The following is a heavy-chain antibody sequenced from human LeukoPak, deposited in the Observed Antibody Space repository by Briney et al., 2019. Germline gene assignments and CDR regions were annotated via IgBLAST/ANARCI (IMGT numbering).Heavy chain of an antibody. CDR1: GFTFSNAW. D-gene: IGHD4-17*01. J-gene: IGHJ3*02. Sequence: PGGSLRLSCAASGFTFSNAWMNWVRQAPGKGLEWVGRIKSETDGGTTDYAAPVKGRFTISRDDSKNTLYLQMNSLKTEDTAVYYCTTETTDDAFDIWGQGTMVTVSS. V-gene: IGHV3-15*01. CDR3: TTETTDDAFDI. CDR2: IKSETDGGTT.